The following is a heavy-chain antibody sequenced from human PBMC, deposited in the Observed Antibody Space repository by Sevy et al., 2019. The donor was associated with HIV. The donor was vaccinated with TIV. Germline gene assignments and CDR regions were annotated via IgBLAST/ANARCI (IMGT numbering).Heavy chain of an antibody. V-gene: IGHV3-30-3*01. CDR3: ARWTDILTGYYTYFDY. CDR2: ISYDGSNK. D-gene: IGHD3-9*01. J-gene: IGHJ4*02. Sequence: GGSLRLSCAASGLTFSSYAMHWVRQAPGKGLEWVAVISYDGSNKYYADSVKGRFTISRDNSKNTLYLQMNSLRAEDTAVYYCARWTDILTGYYTYFDYWGQGTLVTVSS. CDR1: GLTFSSYA.